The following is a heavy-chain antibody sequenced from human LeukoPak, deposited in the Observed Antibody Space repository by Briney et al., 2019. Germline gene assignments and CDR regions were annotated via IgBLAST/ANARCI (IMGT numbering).Heavy chain of an antibody. Sequence: GGSQRLFCAASGFTFSSYSMNWVRQTPGKGLEWVSYISSSNTIKKYADSVKGRFTISRDNAKNSLYLQMNSLRAEDTALYYCAKDNSYYYYYGMDVWGQGTTVTVSS. CDR1: GFTFSSYS. CDR2: ISSSNTIK. CDR3: AKDNSYYYYYGMDV. V-gene: IGHV3-48*04. D-gene: IGHD2-21*01. J-gene: IGHJ6*02.